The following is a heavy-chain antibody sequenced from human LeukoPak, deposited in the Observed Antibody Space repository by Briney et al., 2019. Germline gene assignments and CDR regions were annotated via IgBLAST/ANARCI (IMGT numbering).Heavy chain of an antibody. CDR3: AREYSSGWYLWYFGL. J-gene: IGHJ2*01. CDR1: GDSISSGSYY. D-gene: IGHD6-19*01. CDR2: IYSSGRT. Sequence: IPSQTLSLTCTVSGDSISSGSYYWSWIRQPAGEGLEWIGRIYSSGRTHYSPSLKSRVAISVDTSKNRFSLRLSSVTAADTAVYYCAREYSSGWYLWYFGLWGRGTLVTVSS. V-gene: IGHV4-61*02.